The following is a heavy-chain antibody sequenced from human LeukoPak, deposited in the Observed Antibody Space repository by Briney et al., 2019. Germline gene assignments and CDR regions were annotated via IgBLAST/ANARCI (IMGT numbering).Heavy chain of an antibody. V-gene: IGHV3-74*01. CDR2: INSDGSST. Sequence: PGGSLRLSCAASGFTFSSCWMHWVRQAPGKGLVWVSRINSDGSSTSYADSAKGRFTISRDNAKNSLYLQMNSLRAEDTAVYYCAELGITMIGGVWGKGTTVTISS. CDR1: GFTFSSCW. CDR3: AELGITMIGGV. J-gene: IGHJ6*04. D-gene: IGHD3-10*02.